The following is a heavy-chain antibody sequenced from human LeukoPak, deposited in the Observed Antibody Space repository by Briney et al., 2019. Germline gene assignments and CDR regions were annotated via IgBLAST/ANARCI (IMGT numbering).Heavy chain of an antibody. Sequence: ASVKVSCKASGYTFTSYYMHWVRQAPGQGLEWMGIINPSGGGTSYAQKFQGRVTMTRDTSTSTVYMELSSLRSEDTAVYYCARDLSLAAAGTYFDYWGQGTLVTVSS. CDR3: ARDLSLAAAGTYFDY. CDR1: GYTFTSYY. CDR2: INPSGGGT. D-gene: IGHD6-13*01. V-gene: IGHV1-46*03. J-gene: IGHJ4*02.